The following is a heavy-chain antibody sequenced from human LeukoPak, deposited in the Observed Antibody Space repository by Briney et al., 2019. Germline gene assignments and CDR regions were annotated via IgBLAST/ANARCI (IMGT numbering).Heavy chain of an antibody. Sequence: GESLKISCKGSGYSFTSYWIGWVRQMPGKGLEWMGIIYPGDSDTRYSPSFQGQVTISADKSISTAYLQWSSLKASDTAMYYCARQDTVSHHLLYEYYFDYWGQGTLVTVSS. CDR2: IYPGDSDT. CDR3: ARQDTVSHHLLYEYYFDY. CDR1: GYSFTSYW. D-gene: IGHD2-2*02. J-gene: IGHJ4*02. V-gene: IGHV5-51*01.